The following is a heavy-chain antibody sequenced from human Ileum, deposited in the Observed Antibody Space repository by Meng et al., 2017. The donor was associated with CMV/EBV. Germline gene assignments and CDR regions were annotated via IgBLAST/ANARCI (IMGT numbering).Heavy chain of an antibody. CDR2: VTPKTGGT. D-gene: IGHD4-17*01. V-gene: IGHV1-2*02. CDR3: ARHGDYLDV. J-gene: IGHJ6*02. Sequence: ASVKVSCKASGYTFTDNFMHWVRQAPGQGLEWMGWVTPKTGGTFYAQNFQGRVTMTRDTSSSTAYMELRRLTSDDTAVYYCARHGDYLDVWGQGTPGHRLL. CDR1: GYTFTDNF.